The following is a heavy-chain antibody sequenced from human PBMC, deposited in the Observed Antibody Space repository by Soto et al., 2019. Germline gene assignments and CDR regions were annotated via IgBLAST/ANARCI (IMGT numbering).Heavy chain of an antibody. D-gene: IGHD2-2*01. V-gene: IGHV3-48*01. J-gene: IGHJ6*03. CDR1: GFTFSSYS. CDR3: ARPPACGSTGCSNSLYFYYYMDV. Sequence: GGSLRLSCAASGFTFSSYSMNWVRQAPGKGLEWVSYISSSSTTTHYADSVKGRFTISRDNAKNSLYLQMNSLRAEDTAVYYCARPPACGSTGCSNSLYFYYYMDVWGKGTTVTVSS. CDR2: ISSSSTTT.